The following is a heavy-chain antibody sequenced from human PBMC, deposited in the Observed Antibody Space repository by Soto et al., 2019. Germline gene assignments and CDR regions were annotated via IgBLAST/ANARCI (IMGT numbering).Heavy chain of an antibody. CDR1: GFSLTTAGAG. V-gene: IGHV2-5*01. CDR2: TYWNDDT. J-gene: IGHJ5*02. D-gene: IGHD4-17*01. Sequence: QITLKESGPTLVKPTQTLTLTCTFSGFSLTTAGAGVGWIRQPPGKALEWLAPTYWNDDTRYNPSLKSRLTITKDTSKNQVVLTMTTMDPVDTATFYCAHRGYGNYPRDNWFDPWGQGILVIVSS. CDR3: AHRGYGNYPRDNWFDP.